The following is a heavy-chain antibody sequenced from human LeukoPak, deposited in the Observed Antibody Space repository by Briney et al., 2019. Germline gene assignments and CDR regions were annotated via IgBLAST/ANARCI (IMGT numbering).Heavy chain of an antibody. CDR2: ISWNSGSI. Sequence: GGSLRLSCAASGFTFDDYAMHWVRQAPGKGLEWVSGISWNSGSIGYADSVKGRFTISRDNSKNTLYLQMNSLRAEDTAVYYCAKGDPATLDYWGQGTLVTVSS. CDR1: GFTFDDYA. CDR3: AKGDPATLDY. J-gene: IGHJ4*02. V-gene: IGHV3-9*01. D-gene: IGHD2-15*01.